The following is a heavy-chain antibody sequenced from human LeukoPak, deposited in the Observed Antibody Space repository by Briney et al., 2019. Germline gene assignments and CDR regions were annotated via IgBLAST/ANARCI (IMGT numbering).Heavy chain of an antibody. Sequence: ASVKVSCKASGYTFTSYDINWVRQATGQGLEWMGWMNPNSGNTGYAQKFQGRITMTRDTSTTTAYMELSSLISEDTAVYYCASLGGGSTVTTYLNYWGQGTLVTVSS. CDR1: GYTFTSYD. CDR3: ASLGGGSTVTTYLNY. CDR2: MNPNSGNT. D-gene: IGHD4-17*01. V-gene: IGHV1-8*01. J-gene: IGHJ4*02.